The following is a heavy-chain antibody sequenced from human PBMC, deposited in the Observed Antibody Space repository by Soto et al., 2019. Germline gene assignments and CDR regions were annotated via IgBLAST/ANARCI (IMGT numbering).Heavy chain of an antibody. J-gene: IGHJ6*03. Sequence: GASVKVSCKASGYTFTSYYMHWVRQAPGQGFEWMGIINPSGGSTSYAQKFQGRVTMARDTSTSTVYMELSSLRSEDTAVYYCARHIVVVPAADYYYYMDVWGKGTTVTVSS. CDR1: GYTFTSYY. CDR3: ARHIVVVPAADYYYYMDV. CDR2: INPSGGST. D-gene: IGHD2-2*01. V-gene: IGHV1-46*01.